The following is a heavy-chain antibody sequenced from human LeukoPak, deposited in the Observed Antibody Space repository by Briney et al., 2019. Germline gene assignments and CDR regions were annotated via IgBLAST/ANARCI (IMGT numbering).Heavy chain of an antibody. CDR3: ARVGSGGNCN. D-gene: IGHD2-15*01. V-gene: IGHV3-74*01. CDR2: INSDGTTT. CDR1: GYTFSSYW. Sequence: GGSLRLSCAASGYTFSSYWMHWVRQPPGKGPVWVSRINSDGTTTSYADSVKGRFTVSRDNAKNTLYLQMNSLRAEDTAVYYCARVGSGGNCNWGQGTLVTVSS. J-gene: IGHJ4*02.